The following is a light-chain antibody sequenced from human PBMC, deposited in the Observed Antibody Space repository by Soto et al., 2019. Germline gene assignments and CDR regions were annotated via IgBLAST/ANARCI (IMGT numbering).Light chain of an antibody. CDR2: TNN. Sequence: QSVLTQPPSVSGAPGQRVTISCTGSSSNIGAGYDVHWYLQLPGTAPKLLVYTNNNRPSGVPDRFSGSTSGTSASLAITGPQGEDGANYYCQSFENKLSAYVFGTGTKLPVL. J-gene: IGLJ1*01. CDR3: QSFENKLSAYV. CDR1: SSNIGAGYD. V-gene: IGLV1-40*01.